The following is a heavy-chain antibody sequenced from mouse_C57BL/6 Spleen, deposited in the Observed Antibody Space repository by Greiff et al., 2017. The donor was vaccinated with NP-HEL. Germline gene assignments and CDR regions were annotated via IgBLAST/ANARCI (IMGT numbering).Heavy chain of an antibody. J-gene: IGHJ2*01. Sequence: VQLQQPGTELVKPGASVKLSCKASGYTFTSYWMHWVKQRPGQGLEWIGNINPSNGGTNYNEKFKSKATLTVDKSSSTAYMQLSSLTSEDSAVYYCARSDGNYEGYFDYWGQGTTLTVSS. CDR1: GYTFTSYW. CDR2: INPSNGGT. V-gene: IGHV1-53*01. CDR3: ARSDGNYEGYFDY. D-gene: IGHD2-1*01.